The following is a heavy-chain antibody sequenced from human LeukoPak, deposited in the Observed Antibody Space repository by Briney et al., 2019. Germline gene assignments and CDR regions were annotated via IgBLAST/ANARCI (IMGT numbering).Heavy chain of an antibody. CDR3: ARVSGWELRSRGANGVWFDP. J-gene: IGHJ5*02. V-gene: IGHV1-69*05. CDR2: IIPIFGTA. D-gene: IGHD1-26*01. Sequence: GASVKVSCKASGYTFTSYDISWVRQAPGQGLEWMGRIIPIFGTANYAQKFQGRVTITTDESTSTAYMELSSLRSEDTAVYYCARVSGWELRSRGANGVWFDPWGQGTLVTVSS. CDR1: GYTFTSYD.